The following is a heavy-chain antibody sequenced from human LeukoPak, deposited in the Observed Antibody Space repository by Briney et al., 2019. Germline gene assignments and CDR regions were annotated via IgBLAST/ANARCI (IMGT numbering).Heavy chain of an antibody. CDR1: GFIFSSYA. CDR3: AKDSLIVGAPKAHY. Sequence: GGSLRLSCAASGFIFSSYAMSWVRLAPGKGLEWVSVISGTGGSTFYADSVKGRFTISRDNSKNTLYLQMNSLRAEDTAVYYCAKDSLIVGAPKAHYWGQGTLVTVSS. CDR2: ISGTGGST. J-gene: IGHJ4*02. V-gene: IGHV3-23*01. D-gene: IGHD1-26*01.